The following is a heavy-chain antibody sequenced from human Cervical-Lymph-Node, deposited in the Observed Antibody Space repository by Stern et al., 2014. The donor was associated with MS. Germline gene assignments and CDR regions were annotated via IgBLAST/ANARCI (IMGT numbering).Heavy chain of an antibody. V-gene: IGHV4-59*08. CDR3: ARRGAGYFDY. Sequence: QVQLQESGPGLVKPSETLSLTCTVSGGSTTSYYWSWIRQPPGKGLEWIGYIYYRENPTFNPSLTSRVTISLDTSKNPFPLNLSSVTAADTALYYCARRGAGYFDYWGQGTLVTVSS. J-gene: IGHJ4*02. CDR1: GGSTTSYY. CDR2: IYYRENP.